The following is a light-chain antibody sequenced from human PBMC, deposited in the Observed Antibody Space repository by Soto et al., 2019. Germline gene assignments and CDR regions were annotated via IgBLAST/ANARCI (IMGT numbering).Light chain of an antibody. Sequence: EIVLTQSPATLSLSAGERATISCRASQSVSSSYLAWYQQKPGQAPRPLIYGASSRAIGIPDRFSGSGSGTDFTLTISRLEPEDFAVYYCQQYGSSPWTFGQGTKVEIK. CDR2: GAS. CDR1: QSVSSSY. CDR3: QQYGSSPWT. V-gene: IGKV3-20*01. J-gene: IGKJ1*01.